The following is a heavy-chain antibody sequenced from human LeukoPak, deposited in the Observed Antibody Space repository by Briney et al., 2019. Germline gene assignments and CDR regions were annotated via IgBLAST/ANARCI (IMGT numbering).Heavy chain of an antibody. CDR2: ITGGGGST. J-gene: IGHJ4*02. D-gene: IGHD4-17*01. CDR1: GFTVYNYA. CDR3: ARDLNGALDY. Sequence: GGSLRLSCAASGFTVYNYAMSWVRQAPGKGLEWVSLITGGGGSTDYADSVKGRFTISRDNSKNTLYLQMNSLRAEDTAVYYCARDLNGALDYWGQGTLVTVSS. V-gene: IGHV3-23*01.